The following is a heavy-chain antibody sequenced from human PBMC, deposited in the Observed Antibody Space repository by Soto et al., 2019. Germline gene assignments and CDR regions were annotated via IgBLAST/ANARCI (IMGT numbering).Heavy chain of an antibody. Sequence: SVRVSCKASGFTFTSSAVQWVRQARGQRLEWIGWIVVGIGNTNYAQKFQERVTITRDMSTSTAYMELSSLRSEDTDVYYCAAGPSSWGSLAYWGQGPLVPVSS. V-gene: IGHV1-58*01. D-gene: IGHD6-13*01. CDR1: GFTFTSSA. CDR2: IVVGIGNT. CDR3: AAGPSSWGSLAY. J-gene: IGHJ4*02.